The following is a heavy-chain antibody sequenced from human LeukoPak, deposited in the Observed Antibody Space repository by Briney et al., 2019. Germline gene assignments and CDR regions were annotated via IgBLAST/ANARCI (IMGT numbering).Heavy chain of an antibody. CDR2: IYHSGST. V-gene: IGHV4-4*02. J-gene: IGHJ4*02. CDR1: GGSISSSNW. Sequence: GTLSLTCAASGGSISSSNWWSWVRQPPGKGLEWIGEIYHSGSTNYNPSLKSRVTISVDKSKNQFSLKLSSVTAADTAVYYCARELREGSSPGYFDYWGQGTLVTVSS. D-gene: IGHD6-13*01. CDR3: ARELREGSSPGYFDY.